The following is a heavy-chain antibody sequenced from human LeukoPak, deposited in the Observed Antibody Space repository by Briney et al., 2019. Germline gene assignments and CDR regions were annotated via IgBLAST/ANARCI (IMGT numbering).Heavy chain of an antibody. CDR3: ARDRLVGPTRGMFDS. D-gene: IGHD1-26*01. Sequence: GGSLRLSCAASGFTFSSYSMNWVRQAPGKGLEWVSSISSSSSYIYYADSVKGRFTISRDNAKNSLYLQMNGLRAEDTAVYYCARDRLVGPTRGMFDSWGQGTLVTDSS. CDR2: ISSSSSYI. V-gene: IGHV3-21*01. CDR1: GFTFSSYS. J-gene: IGHJ4*02.